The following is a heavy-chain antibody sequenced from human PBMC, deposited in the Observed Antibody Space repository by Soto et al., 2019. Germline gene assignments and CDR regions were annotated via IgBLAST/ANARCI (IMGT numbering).Heavy chain of an antibody. CDR1: GYTFTSYY. D-gene: IGHD6-19*01. CDR2: INPNGGST. J-gene: IGHJ4*02. CDR3: ARVGYNSGWRFDY. Sequence: ASVKVSCKASGYTFTSYYLQWVRQASGQGLEWMGIINPNGGSTSYAQKFQGRVTMTRDTSTSTVYMELSSLTSDDTAVYYCARVGYNSGWRFDYWGQGTPVTVSS. V-gene: IGHV1-46*01.